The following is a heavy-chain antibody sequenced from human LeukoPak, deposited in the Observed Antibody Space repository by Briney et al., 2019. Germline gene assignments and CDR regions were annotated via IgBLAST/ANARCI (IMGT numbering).Heavy chain of an antibody. D-gene: IGHD3-16*01. CDR1: GFTFSSNY. CDR3: ARERGGYYEKNGYSDY. V-gene: IGHV3-66*01. Sequence: GGSLRLSCAASGFTFSSNYMSWVRQAPGKGLEWVSVIYSGGSTYYADSVKGRFTISRDNSKNTLYLQMNRLRAEDTAVYYCARERGGYYEKNGYSDYWGQGTLVTVSS. J-gene: IGHJ4*02. CDR2: IYSGGST.